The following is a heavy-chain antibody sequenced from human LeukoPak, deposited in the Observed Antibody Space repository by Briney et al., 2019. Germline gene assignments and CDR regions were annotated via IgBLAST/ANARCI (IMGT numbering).Heavy chain of an antibody. CDR3: ARSYYYDPPFDP. D-gene: IGHD3-3*01. V-gene: IGHV4-34*01. CDR2: IDHSRST. CDR1: GGSFSGYF. J-gene: IGHJ5*02. Sequence: SETLSLTCAVYGGSFSGYFWNWIRQPPGKGLEWIGEIDHSRSTNYNPSLKSRVTMTVDTSKNQFSVKVQSVPAADTAVYYCARSYYYDPPFDPWGQGTLVTVSS.